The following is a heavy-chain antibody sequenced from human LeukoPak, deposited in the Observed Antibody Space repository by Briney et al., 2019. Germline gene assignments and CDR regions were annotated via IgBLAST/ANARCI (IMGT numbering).Heavy chain of an antibody. CDR3: ATITMVRGVIIMTGPLAFDI. J-gene: IGHJ3*02. CDR1: GYTLTELS. D-gene: IGHD3-10*01. CDR2: FDPEDGET. Sequence: ASVTVSCKVSGYTLTELSMHWVRQAPGKGLEWMGGFDPEDGETIYAQKFQGRVTMTEYTSTDTAYMELSSLRSVDTAVYYCATITMVRGVIIMTGPLAFDIWGQGTMVTVSS. V-gene: IGHV1-24*01.